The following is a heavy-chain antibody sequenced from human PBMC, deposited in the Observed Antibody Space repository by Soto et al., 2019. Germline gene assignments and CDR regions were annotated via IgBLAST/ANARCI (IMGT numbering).Heavy chain of an antibody. CDR2: ISGSSTST. V-gene: IGHV3-23*01. J-gene: IGHJ4*02. CDR1: GFTFSSYA. CDR3: AKDPSSGFAMENYFDY. Sequence: EVQLSGSGGGLVQPGGSLRLSCAASGFTFSSYAMSWVRQAPGKGLEWVSAISGSSTSTYYADSVKGRFTISRDNSKNTMYLQMNSLSAEDTDVYYCAKDPSSGFAMENYFDYWGQGTLVTVSS. D-gene: IGHD3-10*01.